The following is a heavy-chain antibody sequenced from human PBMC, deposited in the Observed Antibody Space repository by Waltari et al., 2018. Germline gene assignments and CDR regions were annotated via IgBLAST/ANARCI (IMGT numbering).Heavy chain of an antibody. J-gene: IGHJ6*02. V-gene: IGHV3-48*01. CDR2: ISSSSSTI. CDR1: GFTFSTYS. CDR3: ARGYANGMDV. Sequence: EVQLVESGGGLVQPGGSLRLSCAASGFTFSTYSMNWVRQPPGKGLEWVSYISSSSSTIYYADSMKGRFTISRDNAKNSLYLQMNSLRAEDTAVYYCARGYANGMDVWGQGTTVTVSS. D-gene: IGHD1-1*01.